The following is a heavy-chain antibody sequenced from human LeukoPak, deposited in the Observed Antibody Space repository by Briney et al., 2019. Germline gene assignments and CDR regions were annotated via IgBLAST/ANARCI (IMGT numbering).Heavy chain of an antibody. CDR3: ARGQWLLYHFDY. CDR2: INWNGGST. D-gene: IGHD6-19*01. CDR1: GFTFDDYG. V-gene: IGHV3-20*04. Sequence: PGGSLRLSCAASGFTFDDYGMSWVRQAPGKGLEWVSGINWNGGSTGYTDSVKGRFTISRDNAKNSLYLQMNSLRAEDTALYYCARGQWLLYHFDYWGQGTLATVSS. J-gene: IGHJ4*02.